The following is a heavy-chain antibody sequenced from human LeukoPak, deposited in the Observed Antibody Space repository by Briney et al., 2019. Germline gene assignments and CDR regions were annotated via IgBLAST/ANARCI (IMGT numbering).Heavy chain of an antibody. D-gene: IGHD2-15*01. CDR3: ARSKVTDNCSGWAY. J-gene: IGHJ4*02. V-gene: IGHV4-59*01. Sequence: TSETLSLTCTVSGGSIGSYYWSWIRQPPGKGLEWIGYISYSGNTNYNPSLKNRVTISFDTSKNQFSLKLTSVTAADTAVYYCARSKVTDNCSGWAYWGQGTLVTVSS. CDR2: ISYSGNT. CDR1: GGSIGSYY.